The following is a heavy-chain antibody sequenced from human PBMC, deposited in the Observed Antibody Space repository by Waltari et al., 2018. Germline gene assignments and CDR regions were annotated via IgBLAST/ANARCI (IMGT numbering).Heavy chain of an antibody. J-gene: IGHJ1*01. Sequence: QLQLQESGPGLVKPSETLSLTCTVSGGSISTNYNGGWIRQPPGKGLEWMGNMQYRGGTFYNPSLKSRVTISLDTSKNQLSLRLSSVGAADTAVYFCGRIAFGDDGGYFQHWGQGTLVTVSS. CDR2: MQYRGGT. V-gene: IGHV4-39*01. CDR3: GRIAFGDDGGYFQH. CDR1: GGSISTNYN. D-gene: IGHD4-17*01.